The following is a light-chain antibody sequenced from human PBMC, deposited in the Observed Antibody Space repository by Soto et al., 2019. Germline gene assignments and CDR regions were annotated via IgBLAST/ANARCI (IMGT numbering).Light chain of an antibody. Sequence: QSVLTQPASVSGSPGQSITISCTGTSSDVGNYNFVSWYQQFPGKAPKLIIYEGSRRPSGVSNRFSGSKSGNTASLTISGLQAEDEADYYCCSYAGSFTFDVFGGGTKVTVL. CDR1: SSDVGNYNF. V-gene: IGLV2-23*03. CDR2: EGS. CDR3: CSYAGSFTFDV. J-gene: IGLJ2*01.